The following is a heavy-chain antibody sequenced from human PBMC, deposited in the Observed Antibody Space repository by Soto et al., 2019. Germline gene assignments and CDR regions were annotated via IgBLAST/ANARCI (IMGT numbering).Heavy chain of an antibody. CDR3: ARDRGNDSSGYYLRSYGMDV. CDR2: ISAYNGNT. Sequence: QVQLVQSGAEVKKPGASVKVSCKASGYTFTSYGISWVRQAPGQGLEWMGWISAYNGNTNYAQKLQGRVTMTTDTSTSTAYMELRSLRSDDTAVYYCARDRGNDSSGYYLRSYGMDVWGQGPTVTASS. V-gene: IGHV1-18*01. J-gene: IGHJ6*02. D-gene: IGHD3-22*01. CDR1: GYTFTSYG.